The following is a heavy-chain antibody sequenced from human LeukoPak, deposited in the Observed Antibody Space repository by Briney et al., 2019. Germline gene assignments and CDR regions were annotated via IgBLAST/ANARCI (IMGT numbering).Heavy chain of an antibody. V-gene: IGHV3-53*01. CDR3: TTPLTGPHY. J-gene: IGHJ4*02. D-gene: IGHD1-14*01. CDR1: GFTVSNNY. CDR2: IYRGGDT. Sequence: GGSLRLSCAASGFTVSNNYMMWVRQAPGKGLEWVSDIYRGGDTNYADSVKGRFTISRDNSKNTLYLQMNSLRAEDTAVYYCTTPLTGPHYWGQGTLVTVSS.